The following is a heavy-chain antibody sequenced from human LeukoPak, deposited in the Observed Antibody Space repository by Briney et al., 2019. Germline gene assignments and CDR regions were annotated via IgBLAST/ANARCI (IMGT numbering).Heavy chain of an antibody. Sequence: SETLSLTCTVSGGSISTSNYYWGWIRQPPGKGLEWIGNIFYSGSTYYSPSLKSRVTISLDTSRNQFSLKLSSVTAADTAAYYCATGRAVGAADAFDIWGQGTMVTVSS. CDR1: GGSISTSNYY. CDR2: IFYSGST. CDR3: ATGRAVGAADAFDI. J-gene: IGHJ3*02. D-gene: IGHD1-26*01. V-gene: IGHV4-39*07.